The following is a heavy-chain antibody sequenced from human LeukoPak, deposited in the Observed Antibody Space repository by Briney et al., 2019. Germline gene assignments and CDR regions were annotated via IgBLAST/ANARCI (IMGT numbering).Heavy chain of an antibody. Sequence: SETLSLTCTVSGYSISSGYYWGWIRQPPGKGLEWIGSIYHSGSTYYNPSLKSRVTMSVDTSKNQFSLKLSSVTAADTAVHYCATLQSSGYDYSDYWGQGIQVTVSS. CDR3: ATLQSSGYDYSDY. CDR2: IYHSGST. J-gene: IGHJ4*02. V-gene: IGHV4-38-2*02. D-gene: IGHD3-22*01. CDR1: GYSISSGYY.